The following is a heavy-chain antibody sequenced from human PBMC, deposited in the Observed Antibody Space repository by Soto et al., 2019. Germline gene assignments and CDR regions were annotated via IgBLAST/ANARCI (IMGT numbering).Heavy chain of an antibody. CDR1: GCTFSSYA. CDR3: ARVRVDWKGTAFDY. CDR2: VIPIFGTA. Sequence: QVQLVQSGAEVKKPGSSVKVSCKASGCTFSSYAISWVRQAPGQGLEWMGGVIPIFGTANYAQKFQGRFTITADESTSTAYMGLSSLRSDDTAGSYCARVRVDWKGTAFDYWGQGTLVTVSS. D-gene: IGHD2-21*02. J-gene: IGHJ4*02. V-gene: IGHV1-69*01.